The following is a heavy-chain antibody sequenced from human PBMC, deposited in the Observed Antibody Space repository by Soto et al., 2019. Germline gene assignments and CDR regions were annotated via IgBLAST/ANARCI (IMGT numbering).Heavy chain of an antibody. CDR1: GGSLSSYY. CDR3: ARDKITGLFDY. CDR2: IYYSDCI. Sequence: PSETLSLTCTVSGGSLSSYYWSWIRQAPGKGLENLGYIYYSDCINYNPSFKSRVTISVDTSKNQFSLKLTSVTAADTAVYYCARDKITGLFDYWGQGTLVTVSS. V-gene: IGHV4-59*12. J-gene: IGHJ4*02. D-gene: IGHD2-8*02.